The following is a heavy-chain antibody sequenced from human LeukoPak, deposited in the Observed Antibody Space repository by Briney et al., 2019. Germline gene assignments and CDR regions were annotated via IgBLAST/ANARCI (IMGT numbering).Heavy chain of an antibody. V-gene: IGHV4-34*01. D-gene: IGHD2-2*01. CDR2: INHSGRT. Sequence: KASETLSLTCAVYGASLSGYYWSWVRQPPGKGLEWLGEINHSGRTNYNPSLKSRVTISVDTSKNQFSLKLRSVTAADTAAYYCARAPPMYCSSTSCHPGVYYFDYWGQGTLVTVSS. CDR1: GASLSGYY. J-gene: IGHJ4*02. CDR3: ARAPPMYCSSTSCHPGVYYFDY.